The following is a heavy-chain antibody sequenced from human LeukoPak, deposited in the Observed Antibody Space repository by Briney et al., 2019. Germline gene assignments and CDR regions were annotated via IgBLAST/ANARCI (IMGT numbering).Heavy chain of an antibody. Sequence: SETLSLTCAVYGGSFRGYYWSWIRQPPGKGLEWIGEINHSGSTNYNPSLKSRVTISVDTSKNQFSLKLSSVTAADTAVYYCARGRVRWELPGRWYFDYWGQGTLVTVSS. J-gene: IGHJ4*02. CDR2: INHSGST. CDR3: ARGRVRWELPGRWYFDY. CDR1: GGSFRGYY. D-gene: IGHD1-26*01. V-gene: IGHV4-34*01.